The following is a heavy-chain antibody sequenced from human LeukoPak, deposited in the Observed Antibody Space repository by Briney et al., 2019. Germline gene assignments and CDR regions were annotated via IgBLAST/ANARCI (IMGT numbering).Heavy chain of an antibody. V-gene: IGHV3-23*01. Sequence: GGSLRLSCAASGFTFSSYAMSWVRQAPGKGLEWVSAVSGSGGSTYYADSVKGRFTISRDNSKNTLYLQMNSLRAEDTAVYYCAKAGPVLRFLEWFDWFDPWGQGTLVTVSS. CDR2: VSGSGGST. D-gene: IGHD3-3*01. CDR1: GFTFSSYA. J-gene: IGHJ5*02. CDR3: AKAGPVLRFLEWFDWFDP.